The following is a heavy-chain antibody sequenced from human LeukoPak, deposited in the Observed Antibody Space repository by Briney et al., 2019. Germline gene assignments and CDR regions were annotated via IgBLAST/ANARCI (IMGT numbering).Heavy chain of an antibody. CDR1: GYTFTGYY. Sequence: ASVKVSCKASGYTFTGYYMHWVRQAPGQGLEWMGRINPNSGGTNYAQKFQGRVTITRDTSISTAYMELSRLRSDDTAVYYCARGGYSSSWYYFDYWGQGTLVTVSS. CDR3: ARGGYSSSWYYFDY. J-gene: IGHJ4*02. D-gene: IGHD6-13*01. V-gene: IGHV1-2*06. CDR2: INPNSGGT.